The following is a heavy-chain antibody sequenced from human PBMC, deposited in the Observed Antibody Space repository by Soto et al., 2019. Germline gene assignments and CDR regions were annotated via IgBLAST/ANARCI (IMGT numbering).Heavy chain of an antibody. V-gene: IGHV4-39*01. CDR3: ARRRIIAARQIDY. D-gene: IGHD6-6*01. CDR1: GGSISSSSYY. J-gene: IGHJ4*02. CDR2: IYYSGST. Sequence: PSETLSLTCTVSGGSISSSSYYWGWIRQPPGKGLEWIGSIYYSGSTYYNPSLKIRVTISVDTSKNQFSLKLSSVTAADTAVYYCARRRIIAARQIDYWGPGTLVTVFS.